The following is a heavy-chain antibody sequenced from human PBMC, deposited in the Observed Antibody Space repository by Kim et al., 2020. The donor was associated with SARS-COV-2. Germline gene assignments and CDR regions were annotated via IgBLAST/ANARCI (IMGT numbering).Heavy chain of an antibody. V-gene: IGHV1-2*02. CDR3: TRGGGAYFDY. J-gene: IGHJ4*02. Sequence: DTTNAQKFQGRVTMPRDTAISTAYMELISLRSDDTAIYYCTRGGGAYFDYWGQGTLVTVSS. D-gene: IGHD1-26*01. CDR2: DT.